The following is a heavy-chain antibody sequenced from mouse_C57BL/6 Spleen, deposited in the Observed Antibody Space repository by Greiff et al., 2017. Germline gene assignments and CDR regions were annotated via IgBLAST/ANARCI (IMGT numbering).Heavy chain of an antibody. J-gene: IGHJ2*01. CDR1: GYTFTDYY. Sequence: VQLQQSGPELVKPGASVKISCKASGYTFTDYYMNWVKQSHGKSLEWIGDINPNNGGTSYNQKFKGKATLTVDKSSSTAYMELRSLTSEDAAVYYCARRGIDSSGLFDYGGQGTTLTVSS. CDR3: ARRGIDSSGLFDY. D-gene: IGHD3-2*02. V-gene: IGHV1-26*01. CDR2: INPNNGGT.